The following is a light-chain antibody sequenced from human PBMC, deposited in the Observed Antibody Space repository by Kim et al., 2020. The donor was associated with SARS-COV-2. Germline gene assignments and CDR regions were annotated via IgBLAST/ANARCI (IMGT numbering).Light chain of an antibody. CDR2: GES. CDR1: QSIRNNY. Sequence: SPGERATLSRRASQSIRNNYLAWYQQKPGEAPRLLINGESNRANDIPDRFSGSGSGNDFTLTISGLDPEDFTVYYCQHYDGSLWTFGQGTKVDIK. CDR3: QHYDGSLWT. J-gene: IGKJ1*01. V-gene: IGKV3-20*01.